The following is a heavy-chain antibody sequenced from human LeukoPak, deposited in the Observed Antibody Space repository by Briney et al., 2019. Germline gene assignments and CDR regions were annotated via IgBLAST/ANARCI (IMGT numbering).Heavy chain of an antibody. CDR1: GLTVSTNY. D-gene: IGHD3-10*01. V-gene: IGHV3-53*01. J-gene: IGHJ4*02. Sequence: GGSLRLSCAASGLTVSTNYMTWVRQAPGKGLEWVSVLYSDGRTFYADSAKSRFTISRDNSKNTLDLQMNGLRAEDTAVYYCARVAYYGSGSSFDSWGQGTLVTVSS. CDR2: LYSDGRT. CDR3: ARVAYYGSGSSFDS.